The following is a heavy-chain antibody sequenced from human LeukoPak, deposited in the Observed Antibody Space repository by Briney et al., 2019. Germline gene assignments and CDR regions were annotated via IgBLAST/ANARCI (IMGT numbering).Heavy chain of an antibody. D-gene: IGHD1-26*01. CDR1: GGTFSSYA. V-gene: IGHV1-69*13. CDR2: IIPIFGTA. J-gene: IGHJ3*02. Sequence: ASVKVSCKASGGTFSSYAISWVRQAPGQGLEWIGGIIPIFGTANYAQKFQGRVTITADESTSTAYMELSSLRSEDTAVYYCARNSGSYYNDAFDIWGQETMVTVSS. CDR3: ARNSGSYYNDAFDI.